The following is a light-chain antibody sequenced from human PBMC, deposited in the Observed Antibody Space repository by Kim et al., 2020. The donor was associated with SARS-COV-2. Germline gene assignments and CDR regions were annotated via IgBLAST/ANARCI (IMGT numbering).Light chain of an antibody. J-gene: IGKJ2*01. CDR1: QSVSDW. V-gene: IGKV1-5*03. CDR3: QQYDTYPYT. CDR2: KAS. Sequence: DIQMTQSPSTLSASVGDRVTITCRASQSVSDWLAWYRQKPGKAPKLLIHKASSLESGVPSKFSGSGSGTEFNLTIDCLQSDDFAMYYRQQYDTYPYTFGQGTKLEI.